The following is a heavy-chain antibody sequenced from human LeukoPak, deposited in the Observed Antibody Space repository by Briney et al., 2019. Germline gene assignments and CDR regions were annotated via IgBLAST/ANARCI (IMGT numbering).Heavy chain of an antibody. CDR3: ARDHTNYDFWSGYYTWHWFDP. D-gene: IGHD3-3*01. V-gene: IGHV4-59*01. Sequence: KSSETLSLTCTVSGGSISSYYWSWIRQPPGKGLEWIGYIYYSGSTNYNPSLKSRVTISVDTSKNQFSLKLSPVTAADTAVYYCARDHTNYDFWSGYYTWHWFDPWGQGTLVTVSS. J-gene: IGHJ5*02. CDR1: GGSISSYY. CDR2: IYYSGST.